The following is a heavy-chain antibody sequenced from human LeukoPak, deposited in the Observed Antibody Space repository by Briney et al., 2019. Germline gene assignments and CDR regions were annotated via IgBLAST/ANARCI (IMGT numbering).Heavy chain of an antibody. V-gene: IGHV4-34*01. CDR3: ARGLIIRNILTGYGHYHYGMAV. D-gene: IGHD3-9*01. CDR1: GGSFSGYY. CDR2: INDSGST. Sequence: SETLSLTCAVYGGSFSGYYWSWIRQPPGKGLEWIGEINDSGSTNYNPSLKSRVTISVDTSKNQFSLKLSSVTAADTAVYYCARGLIIRNILTGYGHYHYGMAVWGQGTTVTVSS. J-gene: IGHJ6*02.